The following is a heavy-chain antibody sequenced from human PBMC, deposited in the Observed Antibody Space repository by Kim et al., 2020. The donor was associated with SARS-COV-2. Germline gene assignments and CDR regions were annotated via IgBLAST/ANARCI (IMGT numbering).Heavy chain of an antibody. CDR3: ATVGAPHCSGGRCQRGEWFDP. Sequence: ASVKVSCKVSGYTLTELSMHWVRQAPGKGLEWMGGFDPEDGETIYAQKFQGRVTMTEDTSTDTAYMELSSLRTEDTAVYYCATVGAPHCSGGRCQRGEWFDPWGEGTLVTVSS. D-gene: IGHD2-15*01. CDR1: GYTLTELS. CDR2: FDPEDGET. V-gene: IGHV1-24*01. J-gene: IGHJ5*02.